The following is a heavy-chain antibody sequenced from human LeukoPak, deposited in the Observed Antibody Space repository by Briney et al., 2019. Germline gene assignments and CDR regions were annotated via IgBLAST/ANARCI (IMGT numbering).Heavy chain of an antibody. V-gene: IGHV3-7*03. J-gene: IGHJ4*02. Sequence: GGSLRLSCAASGFTFSSYWMSWVRQAPGKGLEWVANIKQDGSEKYYVDSVKGRFTISRDNAKNSLYLQMNSLRAEDTALYYCAKRGGDGSGYYYDYWGQGTLVTVSS. CDR3: AKRGGDGSGYYYDY. CDR1: GFTFSSYW. CDR2: IKQDGSEK. D-gene: IGHD3-22*01.